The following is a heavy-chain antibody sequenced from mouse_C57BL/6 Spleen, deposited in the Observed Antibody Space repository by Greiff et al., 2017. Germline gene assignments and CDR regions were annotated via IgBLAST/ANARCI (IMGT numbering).Heavy chain of an antibody. CDR1: GFTFSSYT. J-gene: IGHJ2*01. CDR3: ARIYYDYVDY. V-gene: IGHV5-9*01. D-gene: IGHD2-4*01. CDR2: ISGGGGNT. Sequence: EVMLVESGGGLVKPGGSLKLSCAASGFTFSSYTMSWVRQTPEKRLEWVATISGGGGNTYYPDSVKGRFTISRDNAKNTLYLQMSSLRSEDTALYYCARIYYDYVDYWGQGTTLTVSS.